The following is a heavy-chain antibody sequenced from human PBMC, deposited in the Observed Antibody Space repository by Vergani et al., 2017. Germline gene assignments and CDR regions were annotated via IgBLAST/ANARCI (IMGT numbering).Heavy chain of an antibody. D-gene: IGHD5-24*01. CDR2: INHSGST. CDR1: GGSFSGYY. Sequence: QVQLQQWGAGLLKPSETLSLTCAVYGGSFSGYYWSWIRQPPGKGLEWIGEINHSGSTNYNPSLKSRVTISVDTSKNQFSLKLSSVTAADTAVYYCARVPRWLQLLYFDYWGQGTLVTVSS. CDR3: ARVPRWLQLLYFDY. J-gene: IGHJ4*02. V-gene: IGHV4-34*01.